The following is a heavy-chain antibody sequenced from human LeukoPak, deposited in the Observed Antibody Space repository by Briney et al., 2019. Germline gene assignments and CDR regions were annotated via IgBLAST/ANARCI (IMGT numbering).Heavy chain of an antibody. CDR2: IIPIFGTA. CDR3: ARARNDFWSGHNWLDR. Sequence: SVKVSCKASGGTFSSYAISWVRQAPGQGLEWMGGIIPIFGTANYAQKFQGRVTITTDESTSTAYMELSSLRSEDTAVYYCARARNDFWSGHNWLDRWGQGTLVTVSS. CDR1: GGTFSSYA. V-gene: IGHV1-69*05. D-gene: IGHD3-3*01. J-gene: IGHJ5*02.